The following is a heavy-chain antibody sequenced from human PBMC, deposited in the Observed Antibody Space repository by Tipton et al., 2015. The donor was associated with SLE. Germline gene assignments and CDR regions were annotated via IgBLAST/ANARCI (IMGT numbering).Heavy chain of an antibody. D-gene: IGHD3/OR15-3a*01. CDR2: IYPGDSDT. CDR1: GYRFSTYW. J-gene: IGHJ6*03. Sequence: QSGAEVKKPGESLKISCEGSGYRFSTYWIAWLRQMPGKGLEWMGIIYPGDSDTRYSPSFQGQVTISAARSITTAYLQWSSLHVSAPAVYYCARRISERILISGFDISHDYMDVWGRGTTVTVPS. V-gene: IGHV5-51*03. CDR3: ARRISERILISGFDISHDYMDV.